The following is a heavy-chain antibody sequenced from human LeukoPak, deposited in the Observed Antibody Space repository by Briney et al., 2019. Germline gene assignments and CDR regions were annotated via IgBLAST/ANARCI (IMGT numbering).Heavy chain of an antibody. CDR1: GYTFTGYY. Sequence: ASVKVSCKASGYTFTGYYMHWVRQAPGQGLEWMGWINPNSGGTNYAQKFQGRVTMTRDTSISTAYMELSRLRSDDTAVYYCARDGPSMVRESRTHYYYYYMDVWGKGTTVTVSS. CDR3: ARDGPSMVRESRTHYYYYYMDV. CDR2: INPNSGGT. V-gene: IGHV1-2*02. J-gene: IGHJ6*03. D-gene: IGHD3-10*01.